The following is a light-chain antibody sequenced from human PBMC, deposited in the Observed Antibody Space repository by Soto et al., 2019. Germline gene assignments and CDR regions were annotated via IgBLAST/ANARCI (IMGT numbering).Light chain of an antibody. CDR2: EVS. CDR3: CSYAGNNIFV. CDR1: SSDVGAYNY. Sequence: QSALTQPASVSGSPGQSITISCTGTSSDVGAYNYVSWYQQHPGKAPKLMIYEVSNRPSGVSDRFSGSRSGNTASLTISGLQAEDESDYYCCSYAGNNIFVFGTGTKLTVL. V-gene: IGLV2-14*01. J-gene: IGLJ1*01.